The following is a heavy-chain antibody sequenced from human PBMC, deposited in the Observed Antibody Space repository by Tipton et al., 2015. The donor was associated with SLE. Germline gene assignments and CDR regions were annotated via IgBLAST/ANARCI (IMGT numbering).Heavy chain of an antibody. CDR2: IYYSGST. V-gene: IGHV4-39*07. CDR1: GGSISSRRYY. D-gene: IGHD3/OR15-3a*01. CDR3: ARAPGLDRDYYYYYYMDV. J-gene: IGHJ6*03. Sequence: TLSLTCTVSGGSISSRRYYWGWIRQPPGKGLEWIGSIYYSGSTYYNPSLKSRVTISVDTSKNQFSLKLSSVTAADTAVYYCARAPGLDRDYYYYYYMDVWGKGTTVTVSS.